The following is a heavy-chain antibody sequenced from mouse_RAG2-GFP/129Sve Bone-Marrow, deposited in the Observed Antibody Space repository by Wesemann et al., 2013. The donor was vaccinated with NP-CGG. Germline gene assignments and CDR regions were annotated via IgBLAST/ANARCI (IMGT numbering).Heavy chain of an antibody. Sequence: GGGLVQPGGSRKLSCAASGFTFSSFGMHWVRQAPEKGLEWVAYISSGSSTIYYADTVKGRFTISRDNPKNTLFLQMTSLRSEDTAMYYCARDYYGSSYSYYAMDYWGQGTSVTVSS. D-gene: IGHD1-1*01. CDR3: ARDYYGSSYSYYAMDY. V-gene: IGHV5-17*02. J-gene: IGHJ4*01. CDR2: ISSGSSTI. CDR1: GFTFSSFG.